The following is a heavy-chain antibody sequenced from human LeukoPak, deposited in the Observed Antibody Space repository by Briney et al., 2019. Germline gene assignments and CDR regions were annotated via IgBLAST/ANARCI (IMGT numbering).Heavy chain of an antibody. V-gene: IGHV4-39*01. CDR2: VDYSGRH. CDR1: GGSITNSDYF. Sequence: PSETLSLTCTVSGGSITNSDYFLGWIRQPPGKGLEWMGNVDYSGRHHRNPSLMGRVTINADRSRNQFSLNLSSVTAADTAVYFCARLDASLAHLSGSFPDYWGQGALVTVSS. J-gene: IGHJ4*02. D-gene: IGHD3-10*01. CDR3: ARLDASLAHLSGSFPDY.